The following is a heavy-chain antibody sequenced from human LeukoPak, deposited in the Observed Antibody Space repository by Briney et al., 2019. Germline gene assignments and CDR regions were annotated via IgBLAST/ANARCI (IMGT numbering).Heavy chain of an antibody. J-gene: IGHJ3*02. D-gene: IGHD6-6*01. V-gene: IGHV1-46*01. CDR3: ARHYSSWAAFDI. CDR2: INPSGGST. CDR1: GYTFTSYY. Sequence: ASVKVSCKASGYTFTSYYMHWVRQAPAQGLEWMGIINPSGGSTSYAQKFQGRVTMTRDTSTSTVYMELSSLRSEDTAVYYCARHYSSWAAFDIWGQGTMVTVSS.